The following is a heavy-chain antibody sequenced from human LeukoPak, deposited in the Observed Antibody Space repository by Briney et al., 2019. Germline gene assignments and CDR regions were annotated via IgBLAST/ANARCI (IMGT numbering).Heavy chain of an antibody. Sequence: KASETLSLTCAVSGGSISRSNWWSWVRQPPGKGLEWIGEIYHSGSTNYNPSLKSRVTISVDKSKNQFSLKLSSVTAADTAVYYCARAGAGIVAGLSSGPGPFDYWGQGTLVTVSS. CDR1: GGSISRSNW. D-gene: IGHD6-13*01. CDR2: IYHSGST. V-gene: IGHV4-4*02. CDR3: ARAGAGIVAGLSSGPGPFDY. J-gene: IGHJ4*02.